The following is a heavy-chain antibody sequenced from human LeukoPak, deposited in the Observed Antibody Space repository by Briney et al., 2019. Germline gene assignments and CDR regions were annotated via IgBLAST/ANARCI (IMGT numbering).Heavy chain of an antibody. CDR2: IYPADSDT. D-gene: IGHD3-10*01. CDR3: ARLARGSRARSTIRSDYGMDV. V-gene: IGHV5-51*01. Sequence: GESLKISCKGSGYSFTIYWIGWVRQMPGKGLEWMGIIYPADSDTRYSPSFQGQVTISADKSISTAYLQWSSLKASDTAMYYCARLARGSRARSTIRSDYGMDVWGQGTTVTVSS. CDR1: GYSFTIYW. J-gene: IGHJ6*02.